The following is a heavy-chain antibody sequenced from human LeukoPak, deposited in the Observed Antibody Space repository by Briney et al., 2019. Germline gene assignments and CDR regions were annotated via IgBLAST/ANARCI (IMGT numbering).Heavy chain of an antibody. CDR2: INPNSGGT. CDR3: ARVINYYDSSGYLYYFDN. CDR1: GYTFTSYY. D-gene: IGHD3-22*01. J-gene: IGHJ4*02. Sequence: ASVKVSCKASGYTFTSYYIHWVRQAPGQGLEWMGWINPNSGGTNTAQKFQGRVTMTRDTSLSTAYMELSRLRSDDTAVYYCARVINYYDSSGYLYYFDNWGQGTLVTVSS. V-gene: IGHV1-2*02.